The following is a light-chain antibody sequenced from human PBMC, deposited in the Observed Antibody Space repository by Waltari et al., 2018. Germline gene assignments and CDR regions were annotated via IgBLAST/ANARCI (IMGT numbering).Light chain of an antibody. V-gene: IGLV2-14*01. J-gene: IGLJ1*01. CDR2: DVS. CDR3: SAYTMFATYV. CDR1: SSDIGNNVH. Sequence: QSVLTQPASLSGSPGQSITISCTGTSSDIGNNVHVAWYQQHPGRAPKLIIFDVSEGPSGVSSRFSGSKSGNTASLTIPGLQTEDEADYYCSAYTMFATYVFGTGTKVTVL.